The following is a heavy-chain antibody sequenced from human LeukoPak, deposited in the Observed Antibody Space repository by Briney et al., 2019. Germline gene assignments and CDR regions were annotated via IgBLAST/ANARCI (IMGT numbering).Heavy chain of an antibody. CDR1: GGSFSGYY. CDR2: INHSGST. Sequence: SETLSLTCAVYGGSFSGYYWSWIRQPPGKGLEWIGEINHSGSTNHNPSLKSRVTISVDTSKNQFSLKLSSVTAADTAVYYCARGRINWNRYYYYYYYMDVWGKGTTVTVSS. D-gene: IGHD1/OR15-1a*01. CDR3: ARGRINWNRYYYYYYYMDV. V-gene: IGHV4-34*01. J-gene: IGHJ6*03.